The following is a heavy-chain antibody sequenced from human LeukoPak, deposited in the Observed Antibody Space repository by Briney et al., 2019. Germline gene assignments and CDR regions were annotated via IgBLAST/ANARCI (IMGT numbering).Heavy chain of an antibody. J-gene: IGHJ4*02. CDR3: ARGPSHTITYFFDY. CDR1: GGSISSYY. CDR2: IYTSGST. Sequence: SETLSLTCTVSGGSISSYYWSWIRQPAGKGLEWIGRIYTSGSTNYNPSLKSRVTMSVATSENQFSLKLTSVTAADTAVYYCARGPSHTITYFFDYWGQGTLVTVSS. V-gene: IGHV4-4*07. D-gene: IGHD2/OR15-2a*01.